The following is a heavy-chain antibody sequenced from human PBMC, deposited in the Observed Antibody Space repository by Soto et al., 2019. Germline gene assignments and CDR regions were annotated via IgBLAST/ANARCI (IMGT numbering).Heavy chain of an antibody. CDR3: ASIPDPLRAGPNWFDP. V-gene: IGHV1-18*01. CDR2: ISAYNGNT. D-gene: IGHD3-3*01. Sequence: QVQLVQSGAEVKKPGASVKVSCKASGYTFTSYGISWVRQAPGQGLEWMGWISAYNGNTNYAQKLQGRITMTTDTSTSTAYMELRSLRSDNTAVYYCASIPDPLRAGPNWFDPWGQGTLVTVSS. J-gene: IGHJ5*02. CDR1: GYTFTSYG.